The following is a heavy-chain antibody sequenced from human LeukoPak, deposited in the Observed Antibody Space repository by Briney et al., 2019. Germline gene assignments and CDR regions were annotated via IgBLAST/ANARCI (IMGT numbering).Heavy chain of an antibody. D-gene: IGHD2-15*01. CDR3: ARSLRVVVAATAENNWFDP. Sequence: GESLKISCNGSGYNFISYYIAWVRQMPGKGLEWMGIIYPGDSDIKYSPSFQGQVTISADKSISTAYLQWSSLKASDTAMYYCARSLRVVVAATAENNWFDPWGQGTLVTVSS. V-gene: IGHV5-51*01. CDR1: GYNFISYY. J-gene: IGHJ5*02. CDR2: IYPGDSDI.